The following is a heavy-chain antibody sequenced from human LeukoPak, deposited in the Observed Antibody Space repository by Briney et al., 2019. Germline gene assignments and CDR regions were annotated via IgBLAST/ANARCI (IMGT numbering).Heavy chain of an antibody. CDR3: ARGGGGSYYYYYYGMDV. V-gene: IGHV4-61*08. Sequence: SETLSLTCTVSGGSISSGDYYWSWIRQPPGKGLEWIGYIYYSGSTNYNPSLKSRVTISVDTSKNQFSLKLSSVTAADTAVYYCARGGGGSYYYYYYGMDVWGQGTTVTVSS. CDR2: IYYSGST. D-gene: IGHD6-25*01. J-gene: IGHJ6*02. CDR1: GGSISSGDYY.